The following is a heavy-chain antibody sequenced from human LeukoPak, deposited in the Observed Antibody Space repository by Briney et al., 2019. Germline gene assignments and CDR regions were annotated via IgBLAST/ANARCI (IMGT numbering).Heavy chain of an antibody. J-gene: IGHJ5*02. D-gene: IGHD3-22*01. V-gene: IGHV1-18*01. CDR3: ASIYYDSSGYGFDP. CDR2: ISAYNGNT. Sequence: GASVKVSCKASGYTFNSYGISWVRQAPGQGLEWLGWISAYNGNTNYAQKPQGRVTMTTDTSTSTAYMELRSLRSDDTAVYYCASIYYDSSGYGFDPWGQGTLVTVSS. CDR1: GYTFNSYG.